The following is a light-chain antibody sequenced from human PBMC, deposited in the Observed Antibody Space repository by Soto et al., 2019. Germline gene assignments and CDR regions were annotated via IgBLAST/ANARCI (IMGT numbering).Light chain of an antibody. J-gene: IGKJ3*01. Sequence: EIVMTQSPATLSVSPGERATLSCRASQRVSNNLAWYQQKPGQAPRLLIYDASTRATGVAPRFSGSGSGTEFTLAISSLQSADFASYYCQQYNDWPPITFGPGTKVDIK. CDR3: QQYNDWPPIT. CDR1: QRVSNN. CDR2: DAS. V-gene: IGKV3-15*01.